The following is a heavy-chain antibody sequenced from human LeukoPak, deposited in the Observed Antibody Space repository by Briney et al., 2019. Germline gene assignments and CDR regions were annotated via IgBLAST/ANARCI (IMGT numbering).Heavy chain of an antibody. CDR2: IYTSGST. Sequence: SQTLSLTCTVSGGSISSGSYYWSWIRQPAGKGLEWIGRIYTSGSTNYNPSLKSRVTISVDTSKNQFSLKLSSVTAADTAVYYCARSPSHYYDSSGYWGPEYFQHWGQGTLVTVSS. J-gene: IGHJ1*01. CDR3: ARSPSHYYDSSGYWGPEYFQH. D-gene: IGHD3-22*01. V-gene: IGHV4-61*02. CDR1: GGSISSGSYY.